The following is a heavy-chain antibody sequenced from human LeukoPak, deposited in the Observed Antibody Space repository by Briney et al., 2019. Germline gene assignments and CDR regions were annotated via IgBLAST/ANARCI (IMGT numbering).Heavy chain of an antibody. CDR2: ISSSSSYI. CDR1: GFTFSSYS. V-gene: IGHV3-21*01. Sequence: GGSLRLSCAASGFTFSSYSMNWVRQAPGKGLEWVSSISSSSSYIYYADSVKGRFTISRDNAKNSLYLQMYSLRAEDTAVYYCARDGGYSYGYLYWGQGTLVTVSS. D-gene: IGHD5-18*01. CDR3: ARDGGYSYGYLY. J-gene: IGHJ4*02.